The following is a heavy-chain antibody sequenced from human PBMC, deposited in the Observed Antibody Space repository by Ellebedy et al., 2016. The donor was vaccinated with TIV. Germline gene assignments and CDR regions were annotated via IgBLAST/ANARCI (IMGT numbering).Heavy chain of an antibody. CDR3: ARAISPTTPGNWFDR. J-gene: IGHJ5*02. CDR2: IYYSGST. D-gene: IGHD4-17*01. Sequence: MPSETLSLTCTVSGGYISSYYWSWIRQPPGKGLEWIGYIYYSGSTNHNPSLKSRVTISVDTSKNQFSLKLSSVTDSDTAVYYCARAISPTTPGNWFDRWGQGTLVTVSS. CDR1: GGYISSYY. V-gene: IGHV4-59*08.